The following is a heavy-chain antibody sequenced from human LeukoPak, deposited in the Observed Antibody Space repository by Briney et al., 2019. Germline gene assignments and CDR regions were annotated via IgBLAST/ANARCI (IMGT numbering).Heavy chain of an antibody. Sequence: ASVKVSCKASGYTFTSYDINWVRQATGQGLEWMGWINPNSGGTNYAQKFQGRVTMTRDTSISTAYMELSRLRSDDTAVYYCARAANWFDPWGQGTLVTVSS. CDR3: ARAANWFDP. J-gene: IGHJ5*02. CDR1: GYTFTSYD. CDR2: INPNSGGT. V-gene: IGHV1-2*02.